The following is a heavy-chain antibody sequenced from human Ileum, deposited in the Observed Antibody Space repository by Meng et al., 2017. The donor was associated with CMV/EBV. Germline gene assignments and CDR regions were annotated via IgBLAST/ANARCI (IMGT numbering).Heavy chain of an antibody. D-gene: IGHD1-26*01. CDR1: GYIFTAYF. CDR3: DRPRRSGNYLEDV. Sequence: ASVKVSCKASGYIFTAYFIHWLRQAPGQGLEWMGWINPNSGDTKYAQKFQGRVAMTRDTSSSTAYMELTRLTSDDTAVYYCDRPRRSGNYLEDVWGQGTMVTVSS. J-gene: IGHJ6*02. CDR2: INPNSGDT. V-gene: IGHV1-2*02.